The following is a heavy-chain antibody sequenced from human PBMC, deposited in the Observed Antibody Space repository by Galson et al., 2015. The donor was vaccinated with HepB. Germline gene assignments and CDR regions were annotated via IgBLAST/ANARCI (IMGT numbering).Heavy chain of an antibody. D-gene: IGHD2-15*01. J-gene: IGHJ3*02. CDR1: GGSISSYY. CDR3: AIQRGYLGI. Sequence: SETLSLTCIVSGGSISSYYWTWIRQSPGKGLEWIGYIHYSGSTKYNPSLETRVSISVDTSENQFSLKLTSVTAADTAIYYCAIQRGYLGIWGQGTMVTVSS. CDR2: IHYSGST. V-gene: IGHV4-59*08.